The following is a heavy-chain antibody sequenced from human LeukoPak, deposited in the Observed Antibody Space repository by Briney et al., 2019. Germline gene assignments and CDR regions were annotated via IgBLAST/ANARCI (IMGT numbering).Heavy chain of an antibody. D-gene: IGHD5-12*01. CDR3: ARERNGGYVPNFDS. V-gene: IGHV3-7*01. J-gene: IGHJ4*02. CDR2: IKQDGSEK. CDR1: GFTFSNNW. Sequence: GESLRLSCAASGFTFSNNWMTWVRQAPGKGLEWVANIKQDGSEKYYVDSVKGRFTISRDNAKTSLYLQVNSLRAEDTAVYYCARERNGGYVPNFDSWGQGTLVTVSS.